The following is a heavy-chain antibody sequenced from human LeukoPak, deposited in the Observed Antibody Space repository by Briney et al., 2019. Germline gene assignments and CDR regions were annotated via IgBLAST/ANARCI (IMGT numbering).Heavy chain of an antibody. CDR1: GGSISSGGYS. CDR2: IYYSGST. CDR3: ARVFDDSSGYYPDY. Sequence: SQTLSLTCAVSGGSISSGGYSWSWIRQPPGKGLEWIGYIYYSGSTYYNPSLKSRVTISVDTSKNQFSLKLSSVTAADTAVHYCARVFDDSSGYYPDYWGQGTLVTVSS. V-gene: IGHV4-30-4*07. J-gene: IGHJ4*02. D-gene: IGHD3-22*01.